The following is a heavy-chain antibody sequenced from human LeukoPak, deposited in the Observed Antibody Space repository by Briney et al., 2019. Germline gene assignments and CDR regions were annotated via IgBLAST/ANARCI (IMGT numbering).Heavy chain of an antibody. CDR2: INHSGNVN. V-gene: IGHV3-7*03. J-gene: IGHJ6*02. CDR3: ARGGGLDV. CDR1: GFTFSSYW. Sequence: SGGSLRLSCAASGFTFSSYWMNWARQAPGKGLEWVASINHSGNVNYYVDSVEGRFTISRDNAKNSLYLQMSNLRAEDTAVYFCARGGGLDVWGQGATVTVSS. D-gene: IGHD3-16*01.